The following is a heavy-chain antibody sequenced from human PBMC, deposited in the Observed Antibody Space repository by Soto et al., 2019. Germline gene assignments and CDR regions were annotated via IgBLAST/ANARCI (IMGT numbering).Heavy chain of an antibody. V-gene: IGHV1-69*06. D-gene: IGHD6-19*01. CDR2: IIPIFGAP. CDR1: GGSFDSVA. CDR3: ANMRMAVGGTAPYSSDVDV. J-gene: IGHJ6*02. Sequence: QVHLLQSGAEVKKPGSPVKVSCQASGGSFDSVAFNWVRQAPVQGLKWMGGIIPIFGAPRYERRFQGRVKRRAAKSTTKVLMELNSLRADDRAVYYCANMRMAVGGTAPYSSDVDVWGQGTKVMVSS.